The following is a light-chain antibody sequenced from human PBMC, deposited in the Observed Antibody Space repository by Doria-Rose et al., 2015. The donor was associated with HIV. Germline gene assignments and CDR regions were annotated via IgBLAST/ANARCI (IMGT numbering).Light chain of an antibody. CDR3: QQYYDTPS. J-gene: IGKJ3*01. Sequence: DIRVTQSPESLGMSLGERATLNCKSNQSLLYTSKNYLAWYQQKPGQPPKVLTYWASTRQSGVPARFSGSGSGTDFTLTISSLEAEDVAVYYCQQYYDTPSFGPGTTVDIK. CDR2: WAS. V-gene: IGKV4-1*01. CDR1: QSLLYTSKNY.